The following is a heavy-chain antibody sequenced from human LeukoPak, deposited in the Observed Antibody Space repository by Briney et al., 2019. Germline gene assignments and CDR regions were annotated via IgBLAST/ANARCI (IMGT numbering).Heavy chain of an antibody. Sequence: GGSLRLSCAVSGFTVSSDYMSWVRQAPGKGLEWVSTLYSGGSTYYTDSVKGRFTVSRDNSKNTLYLQMHSLRAEDTAVYYCAKDYRGSGEVGETGPLDYWGQGTLVTVSS. D-gene: IGHD1-14*01. J-gene: IGHJ4*02. CDR3: AKDYRGSGEVGETGPLDY. V-gene: IGHV3-53*01. CDR1: GFTVSSDY. CDR2: LYSGGST.